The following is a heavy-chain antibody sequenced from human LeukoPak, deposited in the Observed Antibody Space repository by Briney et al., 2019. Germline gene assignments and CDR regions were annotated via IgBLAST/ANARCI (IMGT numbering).Heavy chain of an antibody. V-gene: IGHV4-39*07. CDR1: GAPFSSTSYY. CDR3: ARSHHYYYYMDV. Sequence: PSETLSLTCTVSGAPFSSTSYYWGWIRQPPGKGLELIGSIYYSGSTYYNPSLKNRVTISRDTSKNQFSLKLSSVSAADTAVYYCARSHHYYYYMDVWGKGTTVTVSS. J-gene: IGHJ6*03. CDR2: IYYSGST.